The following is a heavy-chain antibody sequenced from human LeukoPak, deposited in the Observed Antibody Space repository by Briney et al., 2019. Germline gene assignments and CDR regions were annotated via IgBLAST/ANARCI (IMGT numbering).Heavy chain of an antibody. CDR2: ISSNGGST. CDR3: ARGNQGNWFEY. J-gene: IGHJ4*02. Sequence: GGSLRLSCSASGFTFGSYAMHWVRQAPGKGLEYVSAISSNGGSTYYADSVKGRFTISRDNSKNTLYLQMNSLRAEDTAVYYCARGNQGNWFEYWGKGALVTVSS. CDR1: GFTFGSYA. V-gene: IGHV3-64*04. D-gene: IGHD4-23*01.